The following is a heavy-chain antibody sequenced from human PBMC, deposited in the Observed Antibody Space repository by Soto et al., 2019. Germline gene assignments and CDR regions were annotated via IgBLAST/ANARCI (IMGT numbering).Heavy chain of an antibody. J-gene: IGHJ6*02. Sequence: SETLSLTCTVSGGSISSSSYYWGWIRQPPGKGLEWIGSIYYSGSTYYNPSLKSRVTISVDTSKNQSSLKLSSVTAADTAVYYCARGAVAGYYYYGMDVWGQGTTVTVSS. CDR1: GGSISSSSYY. CDR3: ARGAVAGYYYYGMDV. D-gene: IGHD6-19*01. CDR2: IYYSGST. V-gene: IGHV4-39*07.